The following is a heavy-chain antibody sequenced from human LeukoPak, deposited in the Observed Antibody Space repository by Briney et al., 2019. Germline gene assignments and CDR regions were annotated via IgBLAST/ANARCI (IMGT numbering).Heavy chain of an antibody. CDR2: IYYSGST. Sequence: SETPSLTCTVSGGSISSSSYYWGWIRQPPGKGLEWVGSIYYSGSTYYNPSLKSRVTISVDTSKNQFSLKLSSVTAADTAVYYCGVVQLAHFDYWGQGTLVTVSS. CDR3: GVVQLAHFDY. CDR1: GGSISSSSYY. D-gene: IGHD6-13*01. J-gene: IGHJ4*02. V-gene: IGHV4-39*05.